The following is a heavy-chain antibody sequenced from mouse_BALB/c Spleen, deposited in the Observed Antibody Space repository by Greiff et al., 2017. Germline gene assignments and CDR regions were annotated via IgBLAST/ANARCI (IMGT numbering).Heavy chain of an antibody. D-gene: IGHD1-1*01. V-gene: IGHV14-3*02. CDR1: GFNIKDTY. Sequence: DVKLVESGAELVKPGASVKLSCTASGFNIKDTYMHWVQQRPEQGLEWIGRIDPANGNTKYDPKCQGKATITADPSSNTAYLQLSSLTSEDTAVYYCARDYYGSMDYWGQGTSVTVSS. CDR3: ARDYYGSMDY. CDR2: IDPANGNT. J-gene: IGHJ4*01.